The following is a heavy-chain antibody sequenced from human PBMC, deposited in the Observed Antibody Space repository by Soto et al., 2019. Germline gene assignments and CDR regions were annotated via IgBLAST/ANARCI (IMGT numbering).Heavy chain of an antibody. J-gene: IGHJ3*01. D-gene: IGHD2-2*01. V-gene: IGHV3-15*01. Sequence: GSLRLSCAASGFTFSNAWMSWVRQAPGKGLEWVGRIKSKTDGGTTDYAAPVKGRFTISRDDSKNTLYLQMSSLRVEDTAVYYCAKIPCREYCSNTPTAFGEWGQGTMVTVSS. CDR1: GFTFSNAW. CDR3: AKIPCREYCSNTPTAFGE. CDR2: IKSKTDGGTT.